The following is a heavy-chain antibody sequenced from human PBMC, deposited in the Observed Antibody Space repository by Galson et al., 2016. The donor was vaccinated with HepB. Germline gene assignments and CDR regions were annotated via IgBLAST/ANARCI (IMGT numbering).Heavy chain of an antibody. D-gene: IGHD3-10*01. Sequence: SLRLSCAASGFTFTDYLMSWVRQAPGKGLEWVANINQHGSERYYAGSVKGRFTISRDSAKNSVSLQMSSLRAEDTAVYYCTRDVHMGSTWYFDLWGRGTLVTVSS. CDR1: GFTFTDYL. J-gene: IGHJ2*01. CDR3: TRDVHMGSTWYFDL. V-gene: IGHV3-7*01. CDR2: INQHGSER.